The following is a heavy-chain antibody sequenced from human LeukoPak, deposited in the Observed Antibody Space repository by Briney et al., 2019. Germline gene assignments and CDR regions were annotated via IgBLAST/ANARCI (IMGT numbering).Heavy chain of an antibody. J-gene: IGHJ4*02. CDR1: GFTFSSYA. Sequence: GGSLRLSCAASGFTFSSYAMSWVRQAPGKGLEWVSAISGSGGSTYYADSVKGRFTISRDNSKNTLYLQMNSLRAEDMAVYYCASLPPGSYAYTYCGGDCYFDYWGQGTLVTVSS. D-gene: IGHD2-21*02. CDR3: ASLPPGSYAYTYCGGDCYFDY. CDR2: ISGSGGST. V-gene: IGHV3-23*01.